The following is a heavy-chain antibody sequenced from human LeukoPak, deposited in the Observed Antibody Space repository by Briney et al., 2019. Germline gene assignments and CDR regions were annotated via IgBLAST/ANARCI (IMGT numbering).Heavy chain of an antibody. Sequence: SETPSLTCTVSGGSISSYYWSWIRQPPGKGLEWIGYIYYSGSTNYNPSLKSRVTISVDTSKNQFSLKLSSVTAADTAVYYCARDLLLDGMDVWGQGTTVTVSS. CDR3: ARDLLLDGMDV. J-gene: IGHJ6*02. CDR2: IYYSGST. V-gene: IGHV4-59*01. D-gene: IGHD3-10*01. CDR1: GGSISSYY.